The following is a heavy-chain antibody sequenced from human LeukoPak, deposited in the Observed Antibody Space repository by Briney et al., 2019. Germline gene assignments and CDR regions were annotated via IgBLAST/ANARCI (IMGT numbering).Heavy chain of an antibody. Sequence: ASVKVSCKASGYTFSSYYVHWVRQAPGQGLEWMGMIIPSDGFTSYAQKFQGRVTMTRDMSTSTAYMELRSLRSDDTAVYYCARGLQENLAWLTAFSAFDIWGQGTMVTVSS. CDR2: IIPSDGFT. J-gene: IGHJ3*02. CDR1: GYTFSSYY. V-gene: IGHV1-46*01. CDR3: ARGLQENLAWLTAFSAFDI. D-gene: IGHD6-19*01.